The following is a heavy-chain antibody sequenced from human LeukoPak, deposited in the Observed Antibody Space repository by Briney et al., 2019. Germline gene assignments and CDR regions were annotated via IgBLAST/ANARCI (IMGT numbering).Heavy chain of an antibody. V-gene: IGHV4-59*02. J-gene: IGHJ4*02. CDR3: ARLNNATGAFDY. D-gene: IGHD1-26*01. CDR2: MYYSGST. CDR1: GGSVSSYF. Sequence: SETLSLTCTVSGGSVSSYFCSWIRQPPGKGLEWIGYMYYSGSTNYNPSLKSRVTMSVDTSKNQFSLQLSSVTAADTAVYYCARLNNATGAFDYWGQGTLVTVSA.